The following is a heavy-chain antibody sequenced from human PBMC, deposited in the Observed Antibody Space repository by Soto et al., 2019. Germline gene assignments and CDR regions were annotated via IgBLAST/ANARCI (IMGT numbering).Heavy chain of an antibody. V-gene: IGHV4-59*01. J-gene: IGHJ5*02. Sequence: QVQLQESGPGLVKPSETLSLTCTVSGGSISSYYWSWIRQPPGKGLEWIGYIYYSGSTNYNPSLKSRVTISVDTSKNQFSLKLSSVTAADTAVYYCARVWGYCSSTSCYTGSWFDPWGQGTLVTVSS. CDR3: ARVWGYCSSTSCYTGSWFDP. CDR1: GGSISSYY. D-gene: IGHD2-2*02. CDR2: IYYSGST.